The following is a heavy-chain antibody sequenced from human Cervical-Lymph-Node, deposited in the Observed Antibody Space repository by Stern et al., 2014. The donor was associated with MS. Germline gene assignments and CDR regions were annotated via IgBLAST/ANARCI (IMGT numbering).Heavy chain of an antibody. J-gene: IGHJ4*02. CDR1: GFTFDDYA. CDR3: ARDITGSSAYFAY. Sequence: EVQLVESGGDLVQPGRSLRLSCAAFGFTFDDYAMHWVRQAPGKGLEWVAGIRWNSGSIGYADSVKGRFTTSRDNAYSSLYLQMNSLRPEDTALYYCARDITGSSAYFAYWGQGTLVTVSS. V-gene: IGHV3-9*01. D-gene: IGHD1-14*01. CDR2: IRWNSGSI.